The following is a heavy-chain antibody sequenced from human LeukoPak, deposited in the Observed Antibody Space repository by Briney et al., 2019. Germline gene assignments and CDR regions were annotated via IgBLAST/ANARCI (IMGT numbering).Heavy chain of an antibody. J-gene: IGHJ6*03. CDR1: GYSISSGYY. CDR3: ARRLGWFGENHYYYYMDV. D-gene: IGHD3-10*01. CDR2: INHSGST. V-gene: IGHV4-38-2*02. Sequence: SETLSLTCTVSGYSISSGYYWGWIRQPPGKGLEWIGEINHSGSTNYNPSLKSRVTISVDTSKNQFSLKLSSVTAADTAVYYCARRLGWFGENHYYYYMDVWGKGTTVTISS.